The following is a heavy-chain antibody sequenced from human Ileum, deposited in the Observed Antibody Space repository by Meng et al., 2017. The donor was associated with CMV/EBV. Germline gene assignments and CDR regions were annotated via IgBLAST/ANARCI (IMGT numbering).Heavy chain of an antibody. V-gene: IGHV5-51*01. CDR1: GYSFTDFW. CDR3: AGHKKAPYCASKSCTDNFGWFDP. CDR2: IYPDNSDT. Sequence: GGSLRLSCKGSGYSFTDFWIVWVRQMSGKGLEWMGIIYPDNSDTAYSPSFQGQVTISVDKSIRTAYLQWCSLRASDTAMYYCAGHKKAPYCASKSCTDNFGWFDPWGQGTRVTVSS. J-gene: IGHJ5*02. D-gene: IGHD2-21*01.